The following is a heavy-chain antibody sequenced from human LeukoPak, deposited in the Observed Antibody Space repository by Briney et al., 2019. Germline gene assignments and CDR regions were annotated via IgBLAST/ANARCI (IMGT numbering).Heavy chain of an antibody. J-gene: IGHJ4*02. CDR2: IYYSGST. Sequence: PSETLSLTCTVSGGSISSYYWSWIRQPPGKGLEWIGYIYYSGSTNYNPSLKSRVTISVDTSKNQFSLKLSSVTAADTAVYYCARGITYYDILTGYSPFPHFDYWGQGTLVTVSS. CDR3: ARGITYYDILTGYSPFPHFDY. CDR1: GGSISSYY. V-gene: IGHV4-59*01. D-gene: IGHD3-9*01.